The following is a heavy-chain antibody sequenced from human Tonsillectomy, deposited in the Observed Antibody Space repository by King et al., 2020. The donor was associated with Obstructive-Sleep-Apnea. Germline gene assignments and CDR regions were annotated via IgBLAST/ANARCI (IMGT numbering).Heavy chain of an antibody. CDR2: IIPILGIV. Sequence: QLVQSGAEVKKPGSSVKVSCMPSGGTFSSSTISWVRQAPGQGLEWMGGIIPILGIVNFAQMFQDRVTIFADKSMSTAYMEMRSLRSEDTAVYYCARGPLHDYKPLYYLDFWGQGTLVTVSS. CDR3: ARGPLHDYKPLYYLDF. V-gene: IGHV1-69*04. D-gene: IGHD4-11*01. CDR1: GGTFSSST. J-gene: IGHJ4*02.